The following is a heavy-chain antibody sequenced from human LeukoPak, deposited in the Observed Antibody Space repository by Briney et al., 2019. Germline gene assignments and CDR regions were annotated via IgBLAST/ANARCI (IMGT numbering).Heavy chain of an antibody. D-gene: IGHD1-26*01. CDR3: ARHSRTYYDFDY. J-gene: IGHJ4*02. CDR2: IHYSGST. Sequence: SETLSLTCDVSGGPITNYYWSWIRQPPGQGLEWIGYIHYSGSTNYNPSLKSRVSISVDMSTNQFSLKLTSVTAADTAVYYCARHSRTYYDFDYWGQGTLVTVSS. CDR1: GGPITNYY. V-gene: IGHV4-59*08.